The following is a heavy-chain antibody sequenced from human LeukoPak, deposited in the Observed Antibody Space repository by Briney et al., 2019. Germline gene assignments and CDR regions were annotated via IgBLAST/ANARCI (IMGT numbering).Heavy chain of an antibody. D-gene: IGHD2-15*01. CDR3: ARDGGNDAFDI. CDR2: ISSSSSYI. Sequence: PGRSLRLSCAASGFTFSSYEMNWVRQAPGKGLEWVSYISSSSSYIYYADSVKGRFTISRDNAKNSLYLQMNSLRAEDTAVYYCARDGGNDAFDIWGQGTMVTVSS. V-gene: IGHV3-21*05. CDR1: GFTFSSYE. J-gene: IGHJ3*02.